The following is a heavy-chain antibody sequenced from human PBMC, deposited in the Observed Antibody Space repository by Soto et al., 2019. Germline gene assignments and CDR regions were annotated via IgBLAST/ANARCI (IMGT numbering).Heavy chain of an antibody. Sequence: GASVKLSCKASGYTFASYAISWMRQAPGQGLEWMGWISAYNGNTNYAQKLQGRVTMTTDTSTSTAYMELRSLRSDDTAVYYCARDPPPPDYWGQGTLVTVSS. CDR2: ISAYNGNT. CDR1: GYTFASYA. CDR3: ARDPPPPDY. J-gene: IGHJ4*02. V-gene: IGHV1-18*01.